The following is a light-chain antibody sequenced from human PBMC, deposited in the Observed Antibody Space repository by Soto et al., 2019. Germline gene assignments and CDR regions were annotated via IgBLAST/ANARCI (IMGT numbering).Light chain of an antibody. Sequence: DIQMTQSPSTLSASVGDRVTITCRASQSISSWLAWYQQKPGKAPKLLIYKASNLESGVPSRFSGSGSGTDFTLAISSLQPDDFATYYCQQYKSYSWTFGQGTKVEIK. CDR2: KAS. J-gene: IGKJ1*01. V-gene: IGKV1-5*03. CDR1: QSISSW. CDR3: QQYKSYSWT.